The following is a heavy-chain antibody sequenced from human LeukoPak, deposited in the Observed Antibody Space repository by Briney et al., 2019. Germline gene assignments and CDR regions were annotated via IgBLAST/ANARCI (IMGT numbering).Heavy chain of an antibody. D-gene: IGHD2/OR15-2a*01. V-gene: IGHV3-74*01. CDR2: INSDGSWT. CDR1: GNYW. J-gene: IGHJ4*02. Sequence: GGSLRLSCAASGNYWIHWVHQAPGKGLVWVSHINSDGSWTSYADSVKGRFTISKDNAKNTVYLQMNSLRAGDTAVYYCVSFYETYWGRGTLVTVSS. CDR3: VSFYETY.